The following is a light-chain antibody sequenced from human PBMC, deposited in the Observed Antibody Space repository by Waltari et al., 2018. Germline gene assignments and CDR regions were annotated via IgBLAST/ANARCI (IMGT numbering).Light chain of an antibody. CDR1: SSDVGRYNL. CDR2: EAT. CDR3: CSYTSSSTPRL. J-gene: IGLJ3*02. V-gene: IGLV2-14*02. Sequence: QSALTQPASVSGSPGQSITISCTWASSDVGRYNLFSCYQQHPGKAPNLIIYEATKRPSGVSDRFSGSKSGYTASLTISGLQADDEADYYCCSYTSSSTPRLFGGGTKLTVL.